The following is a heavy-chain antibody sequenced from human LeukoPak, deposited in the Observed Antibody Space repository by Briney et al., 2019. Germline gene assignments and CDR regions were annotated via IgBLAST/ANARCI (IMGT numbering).Heavy chain of an antibody. J-gene: IGHJ4*02. V-gene: IGHV3-53*01. CDR2: IYSGGST. CDR1: GFTVSSNY. Sequence: GGSLRLSCAASGFTVSSNYMSWVRQAPGKGLEWVSVIYSGGSTYYADSVKGRFTISRDNSKNTLYLQMNSLRAEDTAVYYCARIGTYLPSYFDYWGQGTLVTVSS. D-gene: IGHD2-2*01. CDR3: ARIGTYLPSYFDY.